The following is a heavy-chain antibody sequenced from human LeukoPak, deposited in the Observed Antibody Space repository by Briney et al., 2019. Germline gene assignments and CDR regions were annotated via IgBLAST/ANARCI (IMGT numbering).Heavy chain of an antibody. CDR3: ARAIDGYNVNYYYYGMDV. V-gene: IGHV4-61*08. CDR1: GGSISSGDYY. Sequence: SETLSLTCTVSGGSISSGDYYWSWIRQPPGEGLDWIGYIYYSGSTNYNPSLKSRVTISVDTSKNQFSLKLSSVTAADTAVYYCARAIDGYNVNYYYYGMDVWGQGTTVTVSS. CDR2: IYYSGST. J-gene: IGHJ6*02. D-gene: IGHD5-24*01.